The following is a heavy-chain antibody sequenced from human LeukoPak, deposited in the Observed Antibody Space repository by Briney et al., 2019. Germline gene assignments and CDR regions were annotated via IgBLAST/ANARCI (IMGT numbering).Heavy chain of an antibody. CDR3: ARHSPSSYYYGMDV. V-gene: IGHV4-59*08. CDR1: GGSISSYY. Sequence: SETLSLTCTVSGGSISSYYWSWIRQPPGKGLEWIGYIYYSGSTNYNPSLKSRVTISVDTSKNLFILKLSSVTAADTAVYYCARHSPSSYYYGMDVWGQGTTATVSS. CDR2: IYYSGST. D-gene: IGHD6-6*01. J-gene: IGHJ6*02.